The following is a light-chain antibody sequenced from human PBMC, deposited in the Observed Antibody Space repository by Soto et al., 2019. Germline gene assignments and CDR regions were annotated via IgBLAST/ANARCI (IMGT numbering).Light chain of an antibody. CDR1: QDISRY. V-gene: IGKV1-33*01. Sequence: DIQMTQSPSSLSASVGDRVTITCQASQDISRYLNWYQQKPGRAPKLLIYDASNLEGGVPSRFRGSGSGTDFTFTISNLQPEDIATYYCQQYDTLPLTFGVGTRVEIK. CDR3: QQYDTLPLT. CDR2: DAS. J-gene: IGKJ4*01.